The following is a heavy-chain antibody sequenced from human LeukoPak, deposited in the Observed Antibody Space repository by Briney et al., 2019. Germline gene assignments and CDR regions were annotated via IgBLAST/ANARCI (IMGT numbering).Heavy chain of an antibody. CDR1: GFTFSSYG. Sequence: GGSLRLSCAASGFTFSSYGMHWVRQAPGKGLEWVVSIRYDGSNKYYADSVKGRFTISRDNSKNTLYLQMNSLRAEDTAVYYCARVGRWSRDLDYWGQGTLVTVSS. V-gene: IGHV3-30*02. CDR2: IRYDGSNK. J-gene: IGHJ4*02. CDR3: ARVGRWSRDLDY. D-gene: IGHD5-24*01.